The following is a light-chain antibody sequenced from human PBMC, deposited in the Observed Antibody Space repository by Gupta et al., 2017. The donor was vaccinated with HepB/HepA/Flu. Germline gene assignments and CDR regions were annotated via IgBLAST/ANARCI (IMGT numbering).Light chain of an antibody. J-gene: IGLJ2*01. CDR1: SSNIGNNY. V-gene: IGLV1-51*02. CDR3: DTEASSLSTLV. CDR2: ENN. Sequence: QSVLTQPPSVSAAPGQKVTISCSGSSSNIGNNYVSWYQQLPGTAPKLLIYENNKRPSVSPDRFSCSKSGTSATLTITGLQAGDEADDYCDTEASSLSTLVFGGGTKLTVL.